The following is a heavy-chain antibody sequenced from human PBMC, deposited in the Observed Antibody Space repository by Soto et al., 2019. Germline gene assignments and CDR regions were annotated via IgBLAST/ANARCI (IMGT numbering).Heavy chain of an antibody. V-gene: IGHV4-30-2*01. J-gene: IGHJ6*02. CDR3: SRGFVRYFDWFYGMDV. CDR1: GGSISSGGYS. D-gene: IGHD3-9*01. CDR2: IYHSGST. Sequence: PSETLSLTCAVSGGSISSGGYSWSWIRQPPGKGLEWIGYIYHSGSTYYNPSLKSRVTISVDRSKNQFSLKLSSVTAADTAVYYCSRGFVRYFDWFYGMDVWGQVTTVTVSS.